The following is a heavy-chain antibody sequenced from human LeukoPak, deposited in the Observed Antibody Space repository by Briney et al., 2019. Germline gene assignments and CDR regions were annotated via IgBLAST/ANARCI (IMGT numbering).Heavy chain of an antibody. V-gene: IGHV4-4*07. J-gene: IGHJ4*02. D-gene: IGHD6-13*01. CDR1: GGSINNYY. CDR2: IYTSGST. Sequence: PSETLSLTCTVSGGSINNYYWSWIRQPAGKGLEWIGRIYTSGSTNYNPSLKSRVTMSVDTSKNQFSLNLNPVAAADTAVYYCARGISSTWYPYFDYWGRGTLVTVSS. CDR3: ARGISSTWYPYFDY.